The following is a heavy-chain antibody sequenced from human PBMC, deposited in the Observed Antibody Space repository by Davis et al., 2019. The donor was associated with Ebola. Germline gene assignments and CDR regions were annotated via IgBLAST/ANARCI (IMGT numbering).Heavy chain of an antibody. CDR2: ISYDGSNK. CDR1: GFTFSSYA. J-gene: IGHJ6*03. V-gene: IGHV3-30-3*01. Sequence: PGGSLRLSCAASGFTFSSYAMHWVRQAPGKGLEWVAVISYDGSNKYYADSVKGRFTISRDNSKNTLYLQMNSLRAEDTAVYYCARGDYYYYYYMDVWGKGTTVTVSS. CDR3: ARGDYYYYYYMDV.